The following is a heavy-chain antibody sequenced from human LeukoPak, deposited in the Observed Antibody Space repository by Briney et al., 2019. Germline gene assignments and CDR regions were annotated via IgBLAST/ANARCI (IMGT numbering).Heavy chain of an antibody. D-gene: IGHD4-17*01. CDR3: ARDFIGTTVKFDY. V-gene: IGHV3-48*02. J-gene: IGHJ4*02. CDR1: GFTFSSNS. Sequence: GGSLRLSCAASGFTFSSNSMNWVRQAPGKGLEWVSYISSSSGTIYYADSVRGRFTISRDNAKNSLYLQMNSLRDEDTAFYYCARDFIGTTVKFDYWGQGTLVTVSS. CDR2: ISSSSGTI.